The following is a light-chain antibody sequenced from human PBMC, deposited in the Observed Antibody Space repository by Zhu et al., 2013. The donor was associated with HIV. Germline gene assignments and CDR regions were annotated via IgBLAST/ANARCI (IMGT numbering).Light chain of an antibody. CDR1: QSVSSSF. CDR2: ETS. J-gene: IGKJ4*01. CDR3: QQFGSSPLT. V-gene: IGKV3-20*01. Sequence: DIVLTQSPGTLSLSPGDTATLSCRASQSVSSSFLAWYQQKPGQPPRLLMYETSTRAAGIPARFSGSGSVRDFTLTITGLEPEDFAVYYCQQFGSSPLTFGGGTNVELK.